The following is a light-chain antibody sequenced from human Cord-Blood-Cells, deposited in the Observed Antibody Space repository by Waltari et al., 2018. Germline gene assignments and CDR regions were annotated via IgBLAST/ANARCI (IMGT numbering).Light chain of an antibody. CDR1: QSVLYSSNNNHY. CDR2: WAS. CDR3: QQYYSTPYT. Sequence: DIVMTQPPDSLAVSLRERDTIHCKSSQSVLYSSNNNHYLAWYQQKPGQPPKLLIYWASTRESGLPDRFSGSGSGTDFTLTISSLQAEDVAVSYCQQYYSTPYTFGQGTKLEIK. V-gene: IGKV4-1*01. J-gene: IGKJ2*01.